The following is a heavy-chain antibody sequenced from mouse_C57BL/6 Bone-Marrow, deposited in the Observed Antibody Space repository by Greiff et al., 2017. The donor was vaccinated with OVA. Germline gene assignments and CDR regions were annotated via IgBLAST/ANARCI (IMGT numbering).Heavy chain of an antibody. V-gene: IGHV1-81*01. Sequence: VKLMESGAELARPGASVKLSCKASGYTFTSYGISWVKQRTGQGLEWIGEIYPRSGNTYYNEKFKGKATLTADKSSSTAYMELRSLTSEDSAVYFCARRYYGSSWGFAYWGQGTLVTVSA. CDR1: GYTFTSYG. J-gene: IGHJ3*01. D-gene: IGHD1-1*01. CDR2: IYPRSGNT. CDR3: ARRYYGSSWGFAY.